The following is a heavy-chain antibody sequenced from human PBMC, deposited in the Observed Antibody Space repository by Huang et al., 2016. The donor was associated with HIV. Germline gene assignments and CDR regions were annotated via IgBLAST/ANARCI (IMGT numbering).Heavy chain of an antibody. CDR1: GFTFRDHP. CDR2: ISFDGRNK. Sequence: QVQLVESGGGVVQPGRSLRLSCAVSGFTFRDHPMHWVRQAPGKVVECVAVISFDGRNKFYADFVRCRFTISRDNSKNILYRQLNSLTPADTSIYYCARDTTTVAGLDFWGQGALVTVSS. D-gene: IGHD6-19*01. V-gene: IGHV3-30*14. CDR3: ARDTTTVAGLDF. J-gene: IGHJ4*02.